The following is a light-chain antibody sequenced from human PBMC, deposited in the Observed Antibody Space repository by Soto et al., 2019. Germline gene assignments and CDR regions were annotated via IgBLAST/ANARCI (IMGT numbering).Light chain of an antibody. CDR3: SSYTSSHVV. J-gene: IGLJ2*01. Sequence: QSALTQPASVSGSPGQSITISCTGTSSDVGGYNYVSWYQQHPGKAPKLMIYDVSNRPSGVSNRFSGSKSGNTASLTISGHQAEDEADYYCSSYTSSHVVFGGGTKVTVL. V-gene: IGLV2-14*01. CDR1: SSDVGGYNY. CDR2: DVS.